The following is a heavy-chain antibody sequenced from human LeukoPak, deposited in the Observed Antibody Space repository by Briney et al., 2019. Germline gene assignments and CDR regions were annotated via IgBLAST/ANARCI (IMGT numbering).Heavy chain of an antibody. D-gene: IGHD3-22*01. CDR1: GGSISSYY. V-gene: IGHV4-4*07. J-gene: IGHJ5*02. Sequence: SETLSLTCTVSGGSISSYYWSWIRQPPGKGLEWIGRIYTSGSTNYNPSLKSRVTMSVDTSKNQFSLKLSSVTAADTAVYYCARGVYYDSSGYDSIDGFDPWGQGTLVTVSS. CDR3: ARGVYYDSSGYDSIDGFDP. CDR2: IYTSGST.